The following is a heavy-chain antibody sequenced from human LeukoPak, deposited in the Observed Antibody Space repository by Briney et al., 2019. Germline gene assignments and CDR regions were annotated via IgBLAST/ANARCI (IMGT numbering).Heavy chain of an antibody. J-gene: IGHJ4*02. Sequence: GGSLRLSCATSGFSFSSYAMSWVRQAPGKGLEWVSAMSSSDDGRYYAASVGGRFTISRDTSRSTLYLQMNSLRAEDAAVYYCAKAPVTSCRGAFCYPFDYWGQGTLVTVSS. CDR2: MSSSDDGR. CDR1: GFSFSSYA. V-gene: IGHV3-23*01. CDR3: AKAPVTSCRGAFCYPFDY. D-gene: IGHD2-15*01.